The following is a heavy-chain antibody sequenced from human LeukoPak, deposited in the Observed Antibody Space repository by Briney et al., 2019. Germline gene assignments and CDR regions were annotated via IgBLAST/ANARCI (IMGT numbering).Heavy chain of an antibody. CDR2: VDPEDGRT. J-gene: IGHJ4*02. D-gene: IGHD2-8*01. CDR1: GYTFIHYH. CDR3: ATVAMLSTAFYFDH. V-gene: IGHV1-69-2*01. Sequence: ASVKISCKASGYTFIHYHMHWVRQAPGKALECMGRVDPEDGRTIYAERFRDRVTITADRSTDTVYLEVTRLDSDDTAVYFCATVAMLSTAFYFDHWGQGTLVTVSS.